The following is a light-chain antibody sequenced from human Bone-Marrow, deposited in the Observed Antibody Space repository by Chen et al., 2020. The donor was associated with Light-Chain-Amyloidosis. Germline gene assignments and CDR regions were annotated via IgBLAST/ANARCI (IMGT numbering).Light chain of an antibody. CDR3: AAWDGSLGGYV. J-gene: IGLJ1*01. CDR1: SSNIGINN. CDR2: RNN. Sequence: QSVLTQPPSASGTPGQRLTIPCSGASSNIGINNVYWYHHFPAATPILLIHRNNQRPSGVHDRFYASKSGTSAFLAISGLRSEDEADYYCAAWDGSLGGYVFGTGTKVIVL. V-gene: IGLV1-47*01.